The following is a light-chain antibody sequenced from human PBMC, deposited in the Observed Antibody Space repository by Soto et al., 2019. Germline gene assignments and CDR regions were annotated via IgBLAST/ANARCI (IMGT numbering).Light chain of an antibody. J-gene: IGKJ2*01. Sequence: VMTQSPATLSVSPGERATLSSRASQRVSSSFALYQQKSGQAPRRLIYGSSTRATGIPARFSGSASGTEFTLTIHRLQSEDFAVYYCQQYNKFPSYTFDQGTKLAIK. V-gene: IGKV3-15*01. CDR3: QQYNKFPSYT. CDR2: GSS. CDR1: QRVSSS.